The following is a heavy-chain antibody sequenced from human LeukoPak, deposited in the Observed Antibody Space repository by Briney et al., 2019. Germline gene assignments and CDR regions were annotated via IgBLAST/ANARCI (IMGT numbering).Heavy chain of an antibody. Sequence: ASVKVSCKASGYTFTSYGISWVRQAPGQGLEWMGWISAYNGNTNYAQKLQGRVTMTTDTSTSTAYMELRILRSDDTAVYYCARGGPIIVVVPAAPTNNWFDPWGQGTLVTVSS. CDR2: ISAYNGNT. CDR3: ARGGPIIVVVPAAPTNNWFDP. CDR1: GYTFTSYG. V-gene: IGHV1-18*04. J-gene: IGHJ5*02. D-gene: IGHD2-2*01.